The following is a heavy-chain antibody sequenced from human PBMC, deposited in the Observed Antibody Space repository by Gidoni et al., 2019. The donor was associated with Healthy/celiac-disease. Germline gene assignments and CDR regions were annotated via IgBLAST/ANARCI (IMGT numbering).Heavy chain of an antibody. CDR1: GGSFSGYY. CDR2: INHRGST. V-gene: IGHV4-34*01. Sequence: QVQLQQWGAGLLKPSETLSLTCAVYGGSFSGYYWSWLRQPPGKGLEWIGEINHRGSTNYNPSLKSRVTISVDTSKNQFSLKLSSVTAADTAVYYCARGDYVWGSYRYNWFDPWGQGTLVTVSS. D-gene: IGHD3-16*02. CDR3: ARGDYVWGSYRYNWFDP. J-gene: IGHJ5*02.